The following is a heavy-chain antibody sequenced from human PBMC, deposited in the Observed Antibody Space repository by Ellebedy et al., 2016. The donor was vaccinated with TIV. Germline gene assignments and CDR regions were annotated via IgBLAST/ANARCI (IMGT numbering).Heavy chain of an antibody. CDR2: IREDGNEM. V-gene: IGHV3-7*03. Sequence: PGGSLRLSCAASGFDLSNYWMNWVRQAPGKGLECVASIREDGNEMQYVDSVKGRFTISRDNAKNSLYLQMNSLRAEDTAVYYCARSLTRHPHWGQGTLVTVSS. J-gene: IGHJ4*02. D-gene: IGHD4-11*01. CDR1: GFDLSNYW. CDR3: ARSLTRHPH.